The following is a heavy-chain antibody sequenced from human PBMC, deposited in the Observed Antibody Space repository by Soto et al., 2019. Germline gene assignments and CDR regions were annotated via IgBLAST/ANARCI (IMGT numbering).Heavy chain of an antibody. CDR1: GFTFSSYW. CDR2: IQSDGSIT. CDR3: VRDLDHFDY. V-gene: IGHV3-74*03. Sequence: SLRLACASSGFTFSSYWMHWVRQVLGKGLMWVSRIQSDGSITKYADSVKGRFTISRDNAKNTLFLQMSSMRSEDTAVYYCVRDLDHFDYWGQGILVPVSS. D-gene: IGHD1-1*01. J-gene: IGHJ4*02.